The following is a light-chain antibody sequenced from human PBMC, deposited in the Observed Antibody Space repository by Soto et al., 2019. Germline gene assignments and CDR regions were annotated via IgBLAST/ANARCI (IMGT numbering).Light chain of an antibody. CDR2: GAS. J-gene: IGKJ1*01. CDR3: QQYGSSPPT. Sequence: EIVLTQSPGTLSLSPGERATLSCRASQSVSSSYLAWYQQTPGQAPRLLIYGASSRATGIPDRFSGSGSGTDFTLTISRLEPEDFAEYYSQQYGSSPPTFGQGTKV. V-gene: IGKV3-20*01. CDR1: QSVSSSY.